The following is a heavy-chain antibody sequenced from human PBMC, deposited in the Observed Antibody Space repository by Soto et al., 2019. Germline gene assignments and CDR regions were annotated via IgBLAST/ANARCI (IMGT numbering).Heavy chain of an antibody. CDR1: GGSFSGYY. CDR3: ARAPLRYFDWPISDNWFDP. J-gene: IGHJ5*02. D-gene: IGHD3-9*01. V-gene: IGHV4-34*01. CDR2: INHSGST. Sequence: PSETLSLTCAVYGGSFSGYYWSWIRQPPGKGLEWTGEINHSGSTNYNPSLKSRVTISVDTSKNQFSLKLSSVTAADTAVYYCARAPLRYFDWPISDNWFDPWGQRTLVTVSS.